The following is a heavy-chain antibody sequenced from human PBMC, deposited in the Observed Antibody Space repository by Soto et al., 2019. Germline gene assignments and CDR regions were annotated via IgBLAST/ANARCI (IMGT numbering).Heavy chain of an antibody. CDR2: IYHSGST. CDR3: ARMGQWLVPYGMDV. CDR1: GGSISSSNW. V-gene: IGHV4-4*02. D-gene: IGHD6-19*01. Sequence: SETLSLTCAVSGGSISSSNWWSWVRQPPGKGLEWIGEIYHSGSTNYNPSLKSRVTISVDKSKNQFSLKLSSVTAADTAVYYCARMGQWLVPYGMDVWGQGTTVTVSS. J-gene: IGHJ6*02.